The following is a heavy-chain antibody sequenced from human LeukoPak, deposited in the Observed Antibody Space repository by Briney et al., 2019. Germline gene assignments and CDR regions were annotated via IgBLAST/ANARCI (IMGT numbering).Heavy chain of an antibody. D-gene: IGHD3-16*01. CDR3: ARDPQREVPGTPFGGYNWFDP. J-gene: IGHJ5*02. Sequence: SETLSLTCTVSGYSISSGYYWGWIRQPPGKGLEWIGSIYHSRSTYYNPSLKSRVTISVDTSKNQFSLKLSSVTAADTAVYYCARDPQREVPGTPFGGYNWFDPWGQGTLVTVSS. V-gene: IGHV4-38-2*02. CDR1: GYSISSGYY. CDR2: IYHSRST.